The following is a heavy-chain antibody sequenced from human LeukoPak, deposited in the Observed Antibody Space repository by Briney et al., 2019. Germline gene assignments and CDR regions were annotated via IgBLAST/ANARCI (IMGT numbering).Heavy chain of an antibody. CDR1: GFTFSNAW. CDR2: IKSKTDGGTT. Sequence: GGSLRLSCAASGFTFSNAWMSWVRQAPGKGLEWVGRIKSKTDGGTTDYAAPVKGRFTISRDDSKNTLYLQMNSLKTEDTAVYYCTTAVHYYDSSGYNYAFDIWGQGTMVTVSS. V-gene: IGHV3-15*01. J-gene: IGHJ3*02. CDR3: TTAVHYYDSSGYNYAFDI. D-gene: IGHD3-22*01.